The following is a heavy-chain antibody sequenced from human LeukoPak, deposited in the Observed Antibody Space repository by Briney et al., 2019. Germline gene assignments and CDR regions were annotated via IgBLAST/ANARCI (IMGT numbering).Heavy chain of an antibody. J-gene: IGHJ5*02. CDR3: ARCRSYLYNWFDP. CDR1: GFTFSRYD. V-gene: IGHV3-53*01. Sequence: GGSLRLSCAASGFTFSRYDMHWVRQATGKGLEWVSVIYSGGSTYYADSVKGRFTISRDNSKNTLYLQMNSLRAEDTAVYYCARCRSYLYNWFDPWGQGTLVTVSS. D-gene: IGHD1-26*01. CDR2: IYSGGST.